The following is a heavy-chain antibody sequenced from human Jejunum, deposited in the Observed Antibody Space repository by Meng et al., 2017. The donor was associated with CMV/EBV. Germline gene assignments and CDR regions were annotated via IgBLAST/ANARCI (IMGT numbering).Heavy chain of an antibody. CDR2: IYTGSGTT. V-gene: IGHV3-23*03. CDR3: AKDTTPDTRFNFDR. CDR1: GFAFSKYS. D-gene: IGHD1-1*01. J-gene: IGHJ4*02. Sequence: GFAFSKYSMNWLRQTPGKGLEWVSIIYTGSGTTYYADSMKGRFTISRDDSKNTVYLQMNSLRAEDTAVYYCAKDTTPDTRFNFDRWGQGTPVTVSS.